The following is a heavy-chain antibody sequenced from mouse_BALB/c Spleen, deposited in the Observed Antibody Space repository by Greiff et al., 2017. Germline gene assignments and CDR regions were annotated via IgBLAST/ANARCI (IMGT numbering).Heavy chain of an antibody. J-gene: IGHJ4*01. Sequence: EVQGVESGGGLVKPGGSLKLSCAASGFTFSSYGMSWVRQTPDKRLELVATINSNGGSTYYPDSVKGRFTISRDNAKNTLYLQMSSLKSEDTAMYYCARDGYYAMDYWGQGTSVTVSS. CDR2: INSNGGST. CDR3: ARDGYYAMDY. CDR1: GFTFSSYG. V-gene: IGHV5-6-3*01.